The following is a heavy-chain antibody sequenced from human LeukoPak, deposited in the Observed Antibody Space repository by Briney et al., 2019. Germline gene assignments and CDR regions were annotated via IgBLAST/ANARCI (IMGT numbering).Heavy chain of an antibody. V-gene: IGHV4-39*07. D-gene: IGHD1-26*01. CDR2: IYYSGST. J-gene: IGHJ3*02. CDR1: GGSISSSSYY. Sequence: SETLSLTCTVSGGSISSSSYYWGWIRQPPGKGLEWIGSIYYSGSTYYNPSLKSRVTISVDTSKNQFSLKLSSVTAADTAVYYCARDRSGSWMIWGQGTMVTVSS. CDR3: ARDRSGSWMI.